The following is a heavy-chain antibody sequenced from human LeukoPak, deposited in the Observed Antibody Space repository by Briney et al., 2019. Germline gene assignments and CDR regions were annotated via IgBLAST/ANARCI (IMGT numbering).Heavy chain of an antibody. CDR3: AKDSGWDGYNYFEY. J-gene: IGHJ4*02. Sequence: PGGSLRLSCAASGFTFSSYAMSWVRQAPGKGLEWVSVISGSSGSTYYADSVKGRFTISRDNSKNTLYLQISSLRAEDTAVFYCAKDSGWDGYNYFEYWGQGTLVTVSS. V-gene: IGHV3-23*01. CDR2: ISGSSGST. D-gene: IGHD5-24*01. CDR1: GFTFSSYA.